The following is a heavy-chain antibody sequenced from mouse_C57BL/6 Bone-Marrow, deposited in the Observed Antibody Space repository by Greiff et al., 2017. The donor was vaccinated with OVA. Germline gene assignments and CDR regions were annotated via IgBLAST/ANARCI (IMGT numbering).Heavy chain of an antibody. Sequence: EVKVVESEGGLVQPGSSMKLSCTASGFTFSDYYMAWVRQVPEKGLEWVANINSDGSSTYYLDSLKSRFIISRDNAKNILYLQMSSLKSEDTATCYCATLYGSSYDWYFDVWGTGTTVTVSS. V-gene: IGHV5-16*01. CDR2: INSDGSST. J-gene: IGHJ1*03. CDR1: GFTFSDYY. CDR3: ATLYGSSYDWYFDV. D-gene: IGHD1-1*01.